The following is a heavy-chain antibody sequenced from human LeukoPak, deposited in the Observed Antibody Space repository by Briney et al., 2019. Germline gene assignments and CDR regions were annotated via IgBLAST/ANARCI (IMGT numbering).Heavy chain of an antibody. CDR1: GGSISSSSYY. J-gene: IGHJ6*02. CDR3: ARDEETSGSPDYYYYYYGMDV. D-gene: IGHD3-3*01. Sequence: SETLSLTCTVSGGSISSSSYYWGWIRQPPGKGLEWIGSIYYSGSTYYNPSLKSRVTISVDTSKNQFSLKLSSVTAADTAVYYCARDEETSGSPDYYYYYYGMDVWGQGTTVTVSS. CDR2: IYYSGST. V-gene: IGHV4-39*07.